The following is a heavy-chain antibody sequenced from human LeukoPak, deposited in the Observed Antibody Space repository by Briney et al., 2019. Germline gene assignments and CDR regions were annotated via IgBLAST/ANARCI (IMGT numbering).Heavy chain of an antibody. CDR3: AKLSVSDAPRLYYVHV. Sequence: GGSLRLSCAASGFIYSHFAMSWVRQAPGKGLEWVSSISGTGSHTYYTDSVKGRFTISRDNSKNTVTLQMNSLRAEDTGIYFCAKLSVSDAPRLYYVHVCGKGTTVIISS. CDR1: GFIYSHFA. V-gene: IGHV3-23*01. J-gene: IGHJ6*03. D-gene: IGHD5/OR15-5a*01. CDR2: ISGTGSHT.